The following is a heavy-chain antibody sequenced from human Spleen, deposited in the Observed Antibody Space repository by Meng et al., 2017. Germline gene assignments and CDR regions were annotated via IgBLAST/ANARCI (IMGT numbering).Heavy chain of an antibody. CDR3: ARGPNGYSSGWYGWYYYYYGMDV. D-gene: IGHD6-19*01. CDR2: FDPESGIR. Sequence: ASVKVSCKVSGYSFTELSMHWVRQAPGKGLEWMGGFDPESGIRVYAQKFQGRVTMTEDTSTDTTYMELSGLRSEDTAVYYCARGPNGYSSGWYGWYYYYYGMDVWGQGTTVTVSS. V-gene: IGHV1-24*01. CDR1: GYSFTELS. J-gene: IGHJ6*02.